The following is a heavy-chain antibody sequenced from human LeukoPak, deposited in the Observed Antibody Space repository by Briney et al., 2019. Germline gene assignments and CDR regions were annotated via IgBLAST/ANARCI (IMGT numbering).Heavy chain of an antibody. J-gene: IGHJ4*02. CDR3: ARDRAMADY. Sequence: ASVKVSCKASGYTFTGYALHWVRQAPGQGLEWMGWINTGSGNTKYSQRFEGRVTVTTDTSAAAAYMELSSLRSEDTAVYYCARDRAMADYWGQGTLVTVSS. V-gene: IGHV1-3*04. CDR1: GYTFTGYA. D-gene: IGHD5-18*01. CDR2: INTGSGNT.